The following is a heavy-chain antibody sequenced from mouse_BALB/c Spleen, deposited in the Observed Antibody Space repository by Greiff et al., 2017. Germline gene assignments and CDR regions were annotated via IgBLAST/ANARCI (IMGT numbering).Heavy chain of an antibody. CDR2: INPSSGYT. V-gene: IGHV1-4*02. Sequence: VQLQQSAAELARPGASVKMSCKASGYTFTSYTMHWVKQRPGQGLEWIGYINPSSGYTEYNQKFKDKTTLTADKSSSTAYMQLSSLTSDDSAVYYCARYYYYGGARDYAMDYWGQGTSVTVSS. J-gene: IGHJ4*01. CDR3: ARYYYYGGARDYAMDY. D-gene: IGHD1-1*01. CDR1: GYTFTSYT.